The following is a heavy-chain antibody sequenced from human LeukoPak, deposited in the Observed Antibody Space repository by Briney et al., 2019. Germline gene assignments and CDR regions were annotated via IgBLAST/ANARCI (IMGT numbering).Heavy chain of an antibody. Sequence: WASVKVSCKVSGYTLTELSMHWVRQAPGKGLEWMGGFDPEDGETIYAQKFQGRVTMTEETSTDTPYMELSSLRSEDTAVYYCATVRSSGSYYNSWFDPWGQGTLVTVSS. V-gene: IGHV1-24*01. D-gene: IGHD3-10*01. CDR3: ATVRSSGSYYNSWFDP. CDR2: FDPEDGET. CDR1: GYTLTELS. J-gene: IGHJ5*02.